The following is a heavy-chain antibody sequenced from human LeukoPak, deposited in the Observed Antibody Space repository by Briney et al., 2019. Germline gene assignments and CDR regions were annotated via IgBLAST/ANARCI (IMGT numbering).Heavy chain of an antibody. CDR2: ISYDGSNK. J-gene: IGHJ4*02. CDR1: GFTFSSYA. CDR3: AREEWEAFDY. V-gene: IGHV3-30-3*01. D-gene: IGHD1-26*01. Sequence: PGRSLRLSCVASGFTFSSYAMHWVRQAPGKGLEWVAVISYDGSNKYYADSVKGRFTISRDNSKNTLYLQMNSLRAEDTAVYYCAREEWEAFDYWGQGTLVTVSS.